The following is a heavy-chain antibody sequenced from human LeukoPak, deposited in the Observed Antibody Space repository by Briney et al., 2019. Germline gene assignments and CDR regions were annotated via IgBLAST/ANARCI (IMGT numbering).Heavy chain of an antibody. CDR1: GFTFSSYS. D-gene: IGHD3-10*01. Sequence: GGSLRLSCAASGFTFSSYSMNWVRQAPGKGLEWVSYISSSSSTIYYADSVKGRFTISRDNSKNTLYLQMNSLRAEDTAVYYCARISAYYYGSGSHKGAFDIWGQGTMVTVSS. J-gene: IGHJ3*02. CDR2: ISSSSSTI. CDR3: ARISAYYYGSGSHKGAFDI. V-gene: IGHV3-48*01.